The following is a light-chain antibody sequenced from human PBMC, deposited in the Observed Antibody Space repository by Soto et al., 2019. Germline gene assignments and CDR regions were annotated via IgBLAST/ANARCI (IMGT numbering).Light chain of an antibody. J-gene: IGLJ2*01. Sequence: QSVLTHPPSVSGAPGERVTISCTGSSSDIGAGYRVRWYQQVPGTAPKLLIYDNTNRPSGVSVRFSGSKSGTSASLAISWLQAEDEADYYCQSFDKYLSAVVFGGGTKLTVL. V-gene: IGLV1-40*01. CDR1: SSDIGAGYR. CDR2: DNT. CDR3: QSFDKYLSAVV.